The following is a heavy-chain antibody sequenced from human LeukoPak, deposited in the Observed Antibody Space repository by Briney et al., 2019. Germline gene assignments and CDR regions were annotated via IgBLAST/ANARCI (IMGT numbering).Heavy chain of an antibody. CDR3: AKDIQPPMVYCSGGSCYSGGFDY. J-gene: IGHJ4*02. V-gene: IGHV3-43*02. D-gene: IGHD2-15*01. Sequence: GGSLRLSCAASGFTCDDYAMHCVRQAPGKGLEWVSLISGDGGSTYYADSVKGRFTISRDNSKNSLYLQMNSLRTEDTALYYCAKDIQPPMVYCSGGSCYSGGFDYWGQGTLVTVSS. CDR1: GFTCDDYA. CDR2: ISGDGGST.